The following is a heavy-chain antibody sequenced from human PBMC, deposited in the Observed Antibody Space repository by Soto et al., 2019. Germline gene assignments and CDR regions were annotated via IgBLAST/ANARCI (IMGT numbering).Heavy chain of an antibody. CDR2: IYPGDSDT. D-gene: IGHD2-2*01. CDR1: GNSFTGYW. J-gene: IGHJ5*02. V-gene: IGHV5-51*01. Sequence: GESLKISCKGSGNSFTGYWIGWVRQMPGKGLEWMGIIYPGDSDTRYSPPFQGQVTISADKSISTAYLQWSSLKASDTAMYYCARQGCSSTSCYPYNWFDPWGQGTLVTVSS. CDR3: ARQGCSSTSCYPYNWFDP.